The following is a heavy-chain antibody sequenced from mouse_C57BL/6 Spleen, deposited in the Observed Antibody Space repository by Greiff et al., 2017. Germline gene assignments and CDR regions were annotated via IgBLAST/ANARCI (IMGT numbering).Heavy chain of an antibody. CDR2: ISDGGSYT. CDR1: GFTFSSYA. V-gene: IGHV5-4*03. Sequence: VKLVESGGGLVKPGGSLKLSCAASGFTFSSYAMSWVRQTPEKRLEWVATISDGGSYTYYPDNVKGRFTISRDNAKNNLYLQMSHLKSEDTAMYYCARVYDGYYPVFAYWGQGTLVTVSA. CDR3: ARVYDGYYPVFAY. D-gene: IGHD2-3*01. J-gene: IGHJ3*01.